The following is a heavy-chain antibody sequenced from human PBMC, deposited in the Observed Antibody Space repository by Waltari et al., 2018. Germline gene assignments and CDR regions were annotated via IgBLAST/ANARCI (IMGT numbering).Heavy chain of an antibody. J-gene: IGHJ4*02. CDR2: IYHSGST. Sequence: QVQLQESGPGLVKPSETLSLTCAVSGYPISSGYYWGWIRRPPGKGLEWIGSIYHSGSTYYNPSLKSRVTISVDTSKNQFSLKLSSVTAADTAVYYCARHLRITMVQGVERRGNFDYWGQGTLVTVSS. D-gene: IGHD3-10*01. CDR3: ARHLRITMVQGVERRGNFDY. V-gene: IGHV4-38-2*01. CDR1: GYPISSGYY.